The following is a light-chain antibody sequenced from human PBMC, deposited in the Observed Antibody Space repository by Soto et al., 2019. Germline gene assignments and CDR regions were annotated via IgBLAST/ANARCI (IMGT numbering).Light chain of an antibody. CDR3: QQSYSTRWT. CDR2: AAS. J-gene: IGKJ1*01. Sequence: DIQMTQSPSSLSASVGDRITITCRASQTISNFLNWFQQKPGKAPKLLIYAASSWHTGVPSRFSGSGSGTDFTLTISSLQPEDFATYYCQQSYSTRWTFGQGTKVEIK. CDR1: QTISNF. V-gene: IGKV1-39*01.